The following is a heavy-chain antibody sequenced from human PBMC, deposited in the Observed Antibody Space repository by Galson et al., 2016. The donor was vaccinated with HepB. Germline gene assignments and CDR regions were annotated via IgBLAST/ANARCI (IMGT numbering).Heavy chain of an antibody. Sequence: SLRLSCAASGFTFNSYWMSWVRRAPGKGLEWVANIKQDGSEKYYVDSVKGRFTISRDNARNSLYPQMNSLRAEDTAAYYCARGWDDFWSAGRFDPGGQGTQVTVSS. J-gene: IGHJ5*02. CDR1: GFTFNSYW. CDR3: ARGWDDFWSAGRFDP. V-gene: IGHV3-7*01. D-gene: IGHD3-3*01. CDR2: IKQDGSEK.